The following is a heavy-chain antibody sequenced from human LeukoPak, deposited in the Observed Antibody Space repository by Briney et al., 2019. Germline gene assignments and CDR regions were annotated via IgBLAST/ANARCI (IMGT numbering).Heavy chain of an antibody. CDR1: GFTFSDYY. CDR2: ISSSGSTI. D-gene: IGHD6-19*01. J-gene: IGHJ3*02. Sequence: GGSLRLSCAASGFTFSDYYMSWIRQAPGKGLEWVSYISSSGSTIYYADSVKGRFTISRDNAKNSLYLQMNSLRAEDTAVYYCARVAVAGTRSFDIWGQGTMVTVSS. CDR3: ARVAVAGTRSFDI. V-gene: IGHV3-11*04.